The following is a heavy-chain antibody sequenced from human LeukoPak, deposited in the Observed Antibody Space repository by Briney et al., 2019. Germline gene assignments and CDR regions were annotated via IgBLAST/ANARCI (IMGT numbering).Heavy chain of an antibody. CDR3: ARGGGDYDFWSGYPYYYYYYMDV. J-gene: IGHJ6*03. D-gene: IGHD3-3*01. CDR2: INHSGST. V-gene: IGHV4-34*01. CDR1: GGSFSGYY. Sequence: SETLSLTCAASGGSFSGYYWSWIRQPPGQGLEWIGEINHSGSTNYNPSLKSRVTISVGTSKNQFSLKLSSVTAADTAVYYCARGGGDYDFWSGYPYYYYYYMDVWGQGTLVTVSS.